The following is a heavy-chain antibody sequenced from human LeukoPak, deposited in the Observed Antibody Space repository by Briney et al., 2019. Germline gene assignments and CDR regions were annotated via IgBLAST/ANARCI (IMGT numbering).Heavy chain of an antibody. V-gene: IGHV1-46*01. CDR2: IYPRDGST. J-gene: IGHJ6*02. CDR1: GYTFTSNY. D-gene: IGHD2-2*01. CDR3: ARNAIFDCSSTSCYGWFYYGMDV. Sequence: ASVKVSCKASGYTFTSNYIHWVRQAPGQGLEWMGMIYPRDGSTSYAQKFQGRVTITADESTSTAYMELSSLRSEDTAVYYCARNAIFDCSSTSCYGWFYYGMDVWGQGTTVTVSS.